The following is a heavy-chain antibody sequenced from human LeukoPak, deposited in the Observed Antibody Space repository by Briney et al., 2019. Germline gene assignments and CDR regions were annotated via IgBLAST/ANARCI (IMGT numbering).Heavy chain of an antibody. CDR1: GFTFSSYA. Sequence: GGSLRLSCAASGFTFSSYAMHWVRQAPGRGLEWMAFIRYDGSDKYYADSVKGRLTISRDNSKDTLYLQMNSLRTEDTAVYYCAKVWCSSTTCYFDYWGQGTLVTVSS. V-gene: IGHV3-30*02. CDR2: IRYDGSDK. D-gene: IGHD2-2*01. J-gene: IGHJ4*02. CDR3: AKVWCSSTTCYFDY.